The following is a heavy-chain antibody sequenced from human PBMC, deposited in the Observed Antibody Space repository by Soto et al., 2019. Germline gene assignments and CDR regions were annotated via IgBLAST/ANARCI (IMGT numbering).Heavy chain of an antibody. CDR1: GGTFSTSA. D-gene: IGHD3-3*02. Sequence: QVQLMQSGAEVKKPGSSVKVSCKASGGTFSTSAISWVRQAPGEGLEWVGGIMPVFATPDYAQKFHGRVTISAAESTTTAYLELTSLTTDDTAVYYCARNKDRQQLGGNYYYILDVWGQGTAITVSS. J-gene: IGHJ6*02. V-gene: IGHV1-69*12. CDR2: IMPVFATP. CDR3: ARNKDRQQLGGNYYYILDV.